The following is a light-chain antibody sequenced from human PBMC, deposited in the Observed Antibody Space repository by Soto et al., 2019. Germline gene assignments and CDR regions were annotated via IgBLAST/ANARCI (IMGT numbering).Light chain of an antibody. CDR2: GSS. J-gene: IGKJ2*01. V-gene: IGKV3-20*01. Sequence: EVVLTQSPGTLSLSPGERATLSCRASQTVSNNYLAWYQLRPGQAPRLLIFGSSDRAAGVPVRFSGSGSGTYFTLTISRLEPGDVAVYYCQQYGSSPPYTFGQGTKLEIK. CDR1: QTVSNNY. CDR3: QQYGSSPPYT.